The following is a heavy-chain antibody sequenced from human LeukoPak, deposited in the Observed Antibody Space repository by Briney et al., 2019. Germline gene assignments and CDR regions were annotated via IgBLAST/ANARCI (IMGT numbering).Heavy chain of an antibody. D-gene: IGHD2-2*01. CDR3: ARDLETYCLGTNCFDFVY. V-gene: IGHV3-33*01. CDR2: IWYDGSNK. Sequence: PGGSLRLSCAASGFTFSSYGMPWVRQAPGKGLEWVAVIWYDGSNKYYANSVKGRFTISRDNSKNTLYLQMNSLRAEDTAVYYCARDLETYCLGTNCFDFVYWGQGTLVTVSS. J-gene: IGHJ4*02. CDR1: GFTFSSYG.